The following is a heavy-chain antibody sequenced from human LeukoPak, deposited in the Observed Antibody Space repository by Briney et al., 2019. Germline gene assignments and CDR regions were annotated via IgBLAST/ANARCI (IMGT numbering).Heavy chain of an antibody. CDR2: TSSSSSYI. V-gene: IGHV3-21*01. J-gene: IGHJ3*02. D-gene: IGHD3-9*01. CDR3: ARWGSLTLIDAFDI. Sequence: GGSLRLSCAASGFTFSSYSMNWVRQAPGKGLEWVSSTSSSSSYIYYADSVKGRFTISRDNAKNSLYLQMNSLRAENTAVYYCARWGSLTLIDAFDIWGQGTMVTVSS. CDR1: GFTFSSYS.